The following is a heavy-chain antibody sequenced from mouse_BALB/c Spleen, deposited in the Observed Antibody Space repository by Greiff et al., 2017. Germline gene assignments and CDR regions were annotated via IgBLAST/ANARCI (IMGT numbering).Heavy chain of an antibody. CDR1: GFSFSSYA. Sequence: EVKLVESGGGLVKPGESLSLSCAVSGFSFSSYALSWVRQTPAKRLEWVASIISGGSTYYPDSVKVRFTITRDNARNNLYLQMSMLRSEDTAMYYYARGHYYADFDYWGQGTTLTVS. D-gene: IGHD1-2*01. J-gene: IGHJ2*01. CDR2: IISGGST. CDR3: ARGHYYADFDY. V-gene: IGHV5-6-5*01.